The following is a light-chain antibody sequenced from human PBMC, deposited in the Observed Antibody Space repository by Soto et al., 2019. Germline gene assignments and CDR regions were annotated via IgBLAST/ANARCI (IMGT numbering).Light chain of an antibody. CDR1: QNINSW. J-gene: IGKJ2*01. Sequence: DIQMTQSPSTMSASIGDRVAITCRASQNINSWLAWYQQKPGKAPKLLIYAASTLQSGVPSRFSGSGSGTDFTLTISCMQSEDFATYYCQQYYNSTYAFGQGTRLEIK. CDR3: QQYYNSTYA. CDR2: AAS. V-gene: IGKV1-5*01.